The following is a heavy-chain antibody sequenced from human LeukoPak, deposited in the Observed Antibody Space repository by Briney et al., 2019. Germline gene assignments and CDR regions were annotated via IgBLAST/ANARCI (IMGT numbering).Heavy chain of an antibody. D-gene: IGHD3-10*01. CDR1: GFTFSSYW. V-gene: IGHV3-74*01. CDR3: ARWRYYYGSGNYPFDH. Sequence: GGSLRLSCAASGFTFSSYWMHWVRQAPGEGLVWVSRINGDGSTTTYADSVTGRFTISRDNAKNTQYLQMNRLGAEDTAVYYCARWRYYYGSGNYPFDHWGQGTLVTVSS. CDR2: INGDGSTT. J-gene: IGHJ4*02.